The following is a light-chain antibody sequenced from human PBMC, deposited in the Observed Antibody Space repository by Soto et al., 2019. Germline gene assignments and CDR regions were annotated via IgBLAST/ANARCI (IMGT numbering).Light chain of an antibody. CDR1: QSISFY. CDR2: TAS. Sequence: DIEMTQSPSSLSASVGDRVTITCRASQSISFYLNWYQQKPGKAPKLLIYTASNVQSGVPSRISGSGSGTEFTLTITSLQPEDFATYFCQQSYSTPPWTFGQGTKVDIK. J-gene: IGKJ1*01. CDR3: QQSYSTPPWT. V-gene: IGKV1-39*01.